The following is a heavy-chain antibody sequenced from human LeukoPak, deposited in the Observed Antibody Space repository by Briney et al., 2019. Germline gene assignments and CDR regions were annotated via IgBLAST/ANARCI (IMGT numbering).Heavy chain of an antibody. Sequence: GGSLRLSCAASGFTFSSYAMSWVRQAPGKGPEWVSHISGSGGNTYYADSVKGRFTISRDNSKNTLFLQMNSLRAEDTAVYYCAKRGSYCSGTTCYDYWGQGTLVTVSS. D-gene: IGHD2-2*01. CDR1: GFTFSSYA. V-gene: IGHV3-23*01. CDR2: ISGSGGNT. J-gene: IGHJ4*02. CDR3: AKRGSYCSGTTCYDY.